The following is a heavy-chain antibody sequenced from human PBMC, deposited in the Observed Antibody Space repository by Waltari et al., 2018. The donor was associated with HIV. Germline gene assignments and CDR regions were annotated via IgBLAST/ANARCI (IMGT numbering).Heavy chain of an antibody. CDR2: IWYDGSNK. V-gene: IGHV3-33*01. J-gene: IGHJ4*02. Sequence: QVQLVVSGGGVVQPGRSLRLSCAASGFTFKNYGMHWVRQAPGKGLEWVAVIWYDGSNKYYADSVKGRFTISRDNSKNRLYLQMNSLRAEDTAVYYCARDRGGSSSLVLDSWGQGTLVTVSS. D-gene: IGHD6-6*01. CDR1: GFTFKNYG. CDR3: ARDRGGSSSLVLDS.